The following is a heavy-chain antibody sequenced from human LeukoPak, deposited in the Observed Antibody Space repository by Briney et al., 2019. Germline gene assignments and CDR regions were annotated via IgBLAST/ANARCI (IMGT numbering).Heavy chain of an antibody. J-gene: IGHJ5*02. D-gene: IGHD3-10*01. V-gene: IGHV4-39*01. CDR1: GGSLSSSSYY. Sequence: SETLSLTCTVSGGSLSSSSYYWGWIGQPPGKGLEWIGSIYCSGSTYYNPSLKSRVTISVDTSKNQFSLKLSSVTAADTAVYYCARPYYYGSGVHHGNWSDPWGQGTLVTVSS. CDR3: ARPYYYGSGVHHGNWSDP. CDR2: IYCSGST.